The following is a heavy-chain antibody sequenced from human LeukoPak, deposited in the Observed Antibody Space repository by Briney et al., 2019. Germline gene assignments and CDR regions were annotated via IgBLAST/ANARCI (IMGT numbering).Heavy chain of an antibody. CDR2: IYSGGST. Sequence: GGSLRLSCAASGFTVSSNYMSWVRQAPGKGLEWVSVIYSGGSTYYADSVKGRFTISRDNSKNTLYLQMNSLRAEDTAVYCCARSAIVPGDDYWGQGTLVTVSS. CDR3: ARSAIVPGDDY. J-gene: IGHJ4*02. CDR1: GFTVSSNY. D-gene: IGHD1-26*01. V-gene: IGHV3-66*02.